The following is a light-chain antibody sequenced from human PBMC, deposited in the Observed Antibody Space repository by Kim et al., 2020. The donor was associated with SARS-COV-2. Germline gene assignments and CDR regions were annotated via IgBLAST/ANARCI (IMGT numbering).Light chain of an antibody. CDR3: QQYNSYLYT. CDR2: GAS. V-gene: IGKV1-5*01. J-gene: IGKJ2*01. CDR1: QSISSW. Sequence: CATVGDRVTITCRASQSISSWLAWYQQKPGKAPKVLIYGASSLESGVPSRFSGSGSGTEFTLTISSLQPDDFATYYCQQYNSYLYTFGQGTKLEI.